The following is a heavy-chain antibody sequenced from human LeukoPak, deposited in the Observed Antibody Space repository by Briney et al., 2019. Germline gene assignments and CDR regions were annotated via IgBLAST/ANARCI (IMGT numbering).Heavy chain of an antibody. CDR2: ISSSSSYI. Sequence: GGSLRLSCAASGFTFSSYSMNWVRQAPGKGLEWVSSISSSSSYIYYADSVKGRFTISRDNAENSLYLQMNSLRAEDTAVYYCARDPYGYSGYDPFWGQGTLVTVSS. CDR3: ARDPYGYSGYDPF. V-gene: IGHV3-21*01. J-gene: IGHJ4*02. D-gene: IGHD5-12*01. CDR1: GFTFSSYS.